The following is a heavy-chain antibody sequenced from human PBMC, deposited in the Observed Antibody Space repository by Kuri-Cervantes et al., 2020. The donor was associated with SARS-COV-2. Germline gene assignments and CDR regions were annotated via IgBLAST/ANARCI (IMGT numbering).Heavy chain of an antibody. CDR2: INPSGGST. J-gene: IGHJ4*02. V-gene: IGHV1-46*01. D-gene: IGHD3-3*01. Sequence: ASVKVSCKASGYTFTSYYMHWVRQAPGQGLEWMGIINPSGGSTSYAQKFQGRVTMTRDTSTSTVYMELSSLRSDDTAVYYCARDAYYDFWSGYYPFDYWGQGTLVTVSS. CDR3: ARDAYYDFWSGYYPFDY. CDR1: GYTFTSYY.